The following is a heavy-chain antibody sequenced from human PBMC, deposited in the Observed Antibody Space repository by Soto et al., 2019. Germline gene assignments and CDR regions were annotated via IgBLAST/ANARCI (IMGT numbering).Heavy chain of an antibody. CDR1: GFTFGSYC. CDR2: TCRDESRT. CDR3: ARGTSGLPGFDY. D-gene: IGHD6-19*01. Sequence: GGSLRLSCALSGFTFGSYCFHWARQAPGEGLVWVSETCRDESRTLYADSVKGRVTISGDSAKTTLFLQMNSLRAEDTAVYYCARGTSGLPGFDYWGQGALVTVSS. J-gene: IGHJ4*02. V-gene: IGHV3-74*01.